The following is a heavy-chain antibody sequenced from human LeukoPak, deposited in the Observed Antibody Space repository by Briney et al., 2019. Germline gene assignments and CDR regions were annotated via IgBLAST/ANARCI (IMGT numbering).Heavy chain of an antibody. J-gene: IGHJ4*02. CDR1: GFTFSSFS. Sequence: GGSLRLSCAASGFTFSSFSMNWVRQAPGKGLEWVSYIRTSGTNTDYTGSVKGRFTISRDNAKNSLFLQMNSPRAEDTAVYYCARRHGYGFYFDYWGQGTLVTVSS. CDR3: ARRHGYGFYFDY. CDR2: IRTSGTNT. V-gene: IGHV3-48*04. D-gene: IGHD5-18*01.